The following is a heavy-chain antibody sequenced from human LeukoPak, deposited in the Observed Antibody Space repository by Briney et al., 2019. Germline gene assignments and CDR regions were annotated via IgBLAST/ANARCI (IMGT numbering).Heavy chain of an antibody. Sequence: AASVKVSCKASGYTFTNYYIHWVRQAPGQGLEWVGRIYPNNGDANYAQKFQGRVTMTRDTSITTAHMELSSLRSDDTAVYYCTNVLVASPGGQGTLVTVS. CDR2: IYPNNGDA. J-gene: IGHJ5*02. CDR1: GYTFTNYY. D-gene: IGHD3-16*01. V-gene: IGHV1-2*06. CDR3: TNVLVASP.